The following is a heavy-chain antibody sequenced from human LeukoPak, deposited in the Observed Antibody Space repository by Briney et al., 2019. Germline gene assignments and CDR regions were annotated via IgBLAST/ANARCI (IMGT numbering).Heavy chain of an antibody. CDR3: ARHFSPYAPLEY. V-gene: IGHV4-59*08. CDR1: GDSSSSYY. D-gene: IGHD2-8*01. J-gene: IGHJ4*02. CDR2: IYYGGST. Sequence: SETLSLTCSVSGDSSSSYYWSWIRQPPGKGLEWIGNIYYGGSTNCNPSLKSRVTISVDRSKNQFSLKLSSVTATDTAVYYCARHFSPYAPLEYWGQGTRVTVSS.